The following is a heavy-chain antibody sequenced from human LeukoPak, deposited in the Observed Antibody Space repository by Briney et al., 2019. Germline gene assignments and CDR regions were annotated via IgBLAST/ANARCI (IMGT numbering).Heavy chain of an antibody. Sequence: PSETLSLTCAVYVGSFSGYYWSWIRQPPGKGLEWIGEINHSGSTNYNSSLKSRVTISVDTSKNQFSLKLSPVTAADTAVYYCARGYYGSGSHCCHMDVWGKGTTITVS. CDR3: ARGYYGSGSHCCHMDV. CDR2: INHSGST. D-gene: IGHD3-10*01. CDR1: VGSFSGYY. V-gene: IGHV4-34*01. J-gene: IGHJ6*03.